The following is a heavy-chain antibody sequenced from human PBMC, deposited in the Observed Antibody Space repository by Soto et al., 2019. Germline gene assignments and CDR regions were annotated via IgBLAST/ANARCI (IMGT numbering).Heavy chain of an antibody. V-gene: IGHV3-53*01. Sequence: GGSLRLSCAASGFSVSNNYMTWVRQAPRKGLEWVSIIYSGGSTYYSESVKGRTTISRDTSKNIVFLQVNSLRAEDTAVYFCARATRYFGSFDSWGQGTLVTVSS. D-gene: IGHD3-3*01. CDR1: GFSVSNNY. CDR2: IYSGGST. J-gene: IGHJ4*02. CDR3: ARATRYFGSFDS.